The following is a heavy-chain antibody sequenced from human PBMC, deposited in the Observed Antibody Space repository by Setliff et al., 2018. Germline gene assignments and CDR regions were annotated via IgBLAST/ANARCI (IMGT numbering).Heavy chain of an antibody. V-gene: IGHV4-4*08. Sequence: SETLSLTCTVSDVSISGYYWSWIRQPPGKGLEWIGYIHSSGRSNYNPSLKSRVTTTIDTSKNQFSLKMSSVTAADAAVYYCARQVGGRGRGYNYYYYYRDVWGKGPRSPSP. J-gene: IGHJ6*03. CDR2: IHSSGRS. CDR1: DVSISGYY. CDR3: ARQVGGRGRGYNYYYYYRDV. D-gene: IGHD3-10*01.